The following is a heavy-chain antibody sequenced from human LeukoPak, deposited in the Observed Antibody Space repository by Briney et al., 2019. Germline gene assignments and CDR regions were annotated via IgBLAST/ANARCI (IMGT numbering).Heavy chain of an antibody. CDR3: AKDRDCSSTSCYGGNY. D-gene: IGHD2-2*01. J-gene: IGHJ4*02. CDR2: ISGSGGST. V-gene: IGHV3-23*01. CDR1: GFTFSSYA. Sequence: PGGSLRLSCAASGFTFSSYAMSWVRQAPGKGLEWVSAISGSGGSTYYADAVKGRFTISRDNSKNTLYLQMNSLRAEDTAVYYCAKDRDCSSTSCYGGNYWGQGNLVPVSS.